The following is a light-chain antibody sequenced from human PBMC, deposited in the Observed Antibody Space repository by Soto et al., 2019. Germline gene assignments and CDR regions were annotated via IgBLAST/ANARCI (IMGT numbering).Light chain of an antibody. J-gene: IGLJ3*02. CDR3: SSYTSSSARV. CDR2: DVS. CDR1: SSDVGGYNY. V-gene: IGLV2-14*01. Sequence: QSALTQPASVSGSPGQSITISCTGTSSDVGGYNYVSWYQQHPGKAPKLMIYDVSNRPSGVSNRFSGSKSGNTASLTISGLPAEDEAYYYCSSYTSSSARVFGGGTKLTVL.